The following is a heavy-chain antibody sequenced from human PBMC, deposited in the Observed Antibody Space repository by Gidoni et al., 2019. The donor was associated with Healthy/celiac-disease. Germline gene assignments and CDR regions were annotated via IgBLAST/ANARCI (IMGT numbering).Heavy chain of an antibody. J-gene: IGHJ6*02. CDR1: GGSISSGGYY. V-gene: IGHV4-31*03. Sequence: QVQLQESGPGLVKPSPTLSLTCTVSGGSISSGGYYWSWIRQHPGKGLAWIGYIYYSGSTYYNPSLKSRVTISVDTSKNQFSLKLSSVTAADTAVYYCARDDPDYDGSGSYYNYYGMDVWGQGTTVTVSS. CDR2: IYYSGST. CDR3: ARDDPDYDGSGSYYNYYGMDV. D-gene: IGHD3-10*01.